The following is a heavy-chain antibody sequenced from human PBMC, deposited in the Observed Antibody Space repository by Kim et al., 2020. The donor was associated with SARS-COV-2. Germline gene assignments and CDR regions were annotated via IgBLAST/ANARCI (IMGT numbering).Heavy chain of an antibody. CDR3: AKSEGYGDYVY. CDR1: GFTFSSYA. D-gene: IGHD4-17*01. V-gene: IGHV3-23*01. J-gene: IGHJ4*02. CDR2: ISGSGGST. Sequence: GGSLRLSCAASGFTFSSYAMSWVRQAPGKGLEWVSAISGSGGSTYYADSVKGRFTISRDNSKNTLYLQMNSLRVEDTAVYYCAKSEGYGDYVYWGQGTLVTVSS.